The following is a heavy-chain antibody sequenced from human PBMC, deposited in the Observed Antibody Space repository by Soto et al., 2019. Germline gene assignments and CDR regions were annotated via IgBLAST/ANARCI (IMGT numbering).Heavy chain of an antibody. CDR3: ASPGGYSSSSNYYYGMDV. J-gene: IGHJ6*02. CDR1: GSTFSSYA. CDR2: IIPIFGTA. D-gene: IGHD6-6*01. V-gene: IGHV1-69*12. Sequence: QVQLVQSGAEVKKPGSSVKVSCKASGSTFSSYAISWVRQAPGQGLEWMGGIIPIFGTANYAQKFQGRVTITADESTSTAYMELSSLRSEDTAVYYCASPGGYSSSSNYYYGMDVWGQGTTVTVSS.